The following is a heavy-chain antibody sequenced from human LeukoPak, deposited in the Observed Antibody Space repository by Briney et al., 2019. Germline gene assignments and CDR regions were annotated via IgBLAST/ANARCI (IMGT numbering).Heavy chain of an antibody. CDR1: GYTFTSYD. Sequence: ASVKVSCKASGYTFTSYDINWVRQATGQGLEWMGWMNPNSGNTGYAQKFQGRVTMTSDISISTAYMELSSLRSEDTAVYYCARGEGILGSYWGQGTLVTVSS. CDR2: MNPNSGNT. D-gene: IGHD1-26*01. J-gene: IGHJ4*02. V-gene: IGHV1-8*01. CDR3: ARGEGILGSY.